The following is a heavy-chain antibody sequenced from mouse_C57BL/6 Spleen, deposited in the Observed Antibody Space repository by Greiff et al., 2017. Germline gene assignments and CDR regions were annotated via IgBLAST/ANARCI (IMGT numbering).Heavy chain of an antibody. Sequence: QVQLQQPGAELVKPGASVKVSCKASGYTFTSYWMHWVKQRPGQGLEWIGRIHPSDSDTNYNQKFKGKATLTVDKSSSTADMQLSSLTSEDSAVYYCAIGTARGAMDYWGQGTSVTVSS. CDR3: AIGTARGAMDY. CDR2: IHPSDSDT. J-gene: IGHJ4*01. D-gene: IGHD1-2*01. V-gene: IGHV1-74*01. CDR1: GYTFTSYW.